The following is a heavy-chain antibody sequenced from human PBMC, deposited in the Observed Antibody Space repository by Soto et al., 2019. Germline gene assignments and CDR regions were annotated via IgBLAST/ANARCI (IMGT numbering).Heavy chain of an antibody. CDR1: GGSFSGYY. D-gene: IGHD6-6*01. J-gene: IGHJ4*02. V-gene: IGHV4-34*01. CDR3: ARKGDYSTSFFDV. Sequence: PSETLSLTCAVYGGSFSGYYWSWIRQPPGKGLEWIGEINHSGSTNYNPSLKSRVTISVDTSKNQFSLKLSSVTAADTAVYYCARKGDYSTSFFDVWGQGIRVTVSS. CDR2: INHSGST.